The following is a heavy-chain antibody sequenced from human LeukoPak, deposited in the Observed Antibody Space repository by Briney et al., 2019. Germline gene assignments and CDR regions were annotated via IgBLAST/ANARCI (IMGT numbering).Heavy chain of an antibody. CDR3: ARDPGNLRTIEAFDI. CDR2: IYYSGST. CDR1: GGSISSHY. D-gene: IGHD4/OR15-4a*01. V-gene: IGHV4-59*11. J-gene: IGHJ3*02. Sequence: PSETLSLTCTVSGGSISSHYWSWIRQPPGKGLEWIGYIYYSGSTNYSPSLKSRVSISVDTSKNQFSLKLSSVTAADTAVYYCARDPGNLRTIEAFDIWGQGTMVTVSS.